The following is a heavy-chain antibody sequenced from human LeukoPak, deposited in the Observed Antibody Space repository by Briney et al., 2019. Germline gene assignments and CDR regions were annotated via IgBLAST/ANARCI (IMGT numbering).Heavy chain of an antibody. CDR2: IYHSGST. D-gene: IGHD2-15*01. CDR3: ARVGRYCSGGSCFTRYYFDY. Sequence: SETLSLTCAVSGYSISSGCYWGWIRQPPGKGLEGIGSIYHSGSTYYNPSLKSRVTISVDTSKNQFSLKLSSVTAADTAVYYCARVGRYCSGGSCFTRYYFDYWGQGTLVTVSS. CDR1: GYSISSGCY. V-gene: IGHV4-38-2*01. J-gene: IGHJ4*02.